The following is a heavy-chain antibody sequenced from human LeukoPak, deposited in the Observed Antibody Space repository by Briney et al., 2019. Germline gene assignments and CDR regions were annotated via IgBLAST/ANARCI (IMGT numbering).Heavy chain of an antibody. CDR2: ISGYNGNT. D-gene: IGHD4-17*01. V-gene: IGHV1-18*01. CDR3: ASPSTEGDYVD. Sequence: ASVKVSCKASGYTFTSYGISWVRQAAGQGLEWMGWISGYNGNTNYAQKLQGRVTMTTDTSTSTAYMELRSLRSDDTAVYYCASPSTEGDYVDWGQGTLVTVSS. CDR1: GYTFTSYG. J-gene: IGHJ1*01.